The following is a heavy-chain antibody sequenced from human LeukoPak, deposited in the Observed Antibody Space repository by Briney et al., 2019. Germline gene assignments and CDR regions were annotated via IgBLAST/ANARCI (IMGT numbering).Heavy chain of an antibody. D-gene: IGHD3-3*01. CDR2: ISNDGSRK. J-gene: IGHJ4*02. V-gene: IGHV3-30*03. CDR1: GFTFSRHG. Sequence: GRSLRLSCAPSGFTFSRHGMHWVRQAPGKGLKWVAIISNDGSRKYYAHSVEGRFTISRDNSKNTLYLQMDSPRAEDTAVYYCARDRAWNYFDYWGQGPLVTVSS. CDR3: ARDRAWNYFDY.